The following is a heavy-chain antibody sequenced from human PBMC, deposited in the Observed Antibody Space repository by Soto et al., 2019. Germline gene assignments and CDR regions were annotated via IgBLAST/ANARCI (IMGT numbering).Heavy chain of an antibody. CDR2: INPSGGST. D-gene: IGHD6-13*01. V-gene: IGHV1-46*01. Sequence: ASVKVSCKASGYTFTRYYMHWVRQAPGQGLEWMGIINPSGGSTSYAQKFQGRVTMTRDTSTSTVYMELSSLRSEDTAVYYCARGPGYSSSWYRHYFDYWGQGTLVTVSS. J-gene: IGHJ4*02. CDR1: GYTFTRYY. CDR3: ARGPGYSSSWYRHYFDY.